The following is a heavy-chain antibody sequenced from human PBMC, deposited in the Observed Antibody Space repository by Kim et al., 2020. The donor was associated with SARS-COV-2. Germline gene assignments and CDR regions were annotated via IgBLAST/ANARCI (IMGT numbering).Heavy chain of an antibody. Sequence: ASMKVSCRASEYIFDDYSINWVRQAPGQGPEWMGWINTNTGTPSYAPKFRGRFVFSLDTSVNTAYLQIFNLKTDDSAIYYCAREGNRSALPTYFYYMGVW. CDR3: AREGNRSALPTYFYYMGV. CDR1: EYIFDDYS. D-gene: IGHD2-2*02. V-gene: IGHV7-4-1*01. J-gene: IGHJ6*03. CDR2: INTNTGTP.